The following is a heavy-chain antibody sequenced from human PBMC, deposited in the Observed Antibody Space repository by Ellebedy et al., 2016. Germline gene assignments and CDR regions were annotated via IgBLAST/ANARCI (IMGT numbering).Heavy chain of an antibody. CDR3: ARVLRGYSYGADY. D-gene: IGHD5-18*01. CDR2: INAGNGNT. Sequence: ASVKVSXKASGYTFTSYAMHWVRQAPGQRLEWMGWINAGNGNTKYSQKFQGRVTITRDTSASTAYMELSSLRSEDTAVYYCARVLRGYSYGADYWGQGTLVTVSS. J-gene: IGHJ4*02. CDR1: GYTFTSYA. V-gene: IGHV1-3*01.